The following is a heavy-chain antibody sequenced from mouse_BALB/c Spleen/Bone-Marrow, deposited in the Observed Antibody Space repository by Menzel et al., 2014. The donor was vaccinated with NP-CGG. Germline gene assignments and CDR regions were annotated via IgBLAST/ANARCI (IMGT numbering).Heavy chain of an antibody. Sequence: VQLQQSGAELVKPGASVKLSCTASGFNVKDTYMHWVKQRPEQGLEWIGRIDPANGNTKYDPKFQGKATITADTSSNTAYLQLSSLTSEDTAVYYCATGFAYWGQGTLVTVSA. V-gene: IGHV14-3*02. CDR1: GFNVKDTY. CDR2: IDPANGNT. J-gene: IGHJ3*01. CDR3: ATGFAY.